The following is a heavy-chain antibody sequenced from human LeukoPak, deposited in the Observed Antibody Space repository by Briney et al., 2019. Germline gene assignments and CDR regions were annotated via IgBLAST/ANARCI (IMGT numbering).Heavy chain of an antibody. Sequence: ASVKVSCKASGYTFTDYYIHWVRQAPGQGLEWMGWINPNSGGTNYAQKFQGRVTMTRDTSISTAYMELSRLRSDDTAVYYCARKLVPAARSNWFDPWGQGTLVTVSS. CDR1: GYTFTDYY. V-gene: IGHV1-2*02. D-gene: IGHD2-2*01. CDR2: INPNSGGT. CDR3: ARKLVPAARSNWFDP. J-gene: IGHJ5*02.